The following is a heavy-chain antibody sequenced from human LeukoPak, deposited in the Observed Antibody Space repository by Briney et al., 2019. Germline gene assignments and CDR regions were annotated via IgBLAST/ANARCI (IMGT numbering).Heavy chain of an antibody. Sequence: GGSLRLSCAASGFTFSSYTMNWVRQPPGKGLEWVSNIGTSSTTIYYADSVKGRFTISRDNAKNSLYLQMNSLRAEDTAVYYCAKDFLEYSSSSPFDYWGQGTLVTVSS. J-gene: IGHJ4*02. CDR1: GFTFSSYT. CDR3: AKDFLEYSSSSPFDY. D-gene: IGHD6-6*01. V-gene: IGHV3-48*01. CDR2: IGTSSTTI.